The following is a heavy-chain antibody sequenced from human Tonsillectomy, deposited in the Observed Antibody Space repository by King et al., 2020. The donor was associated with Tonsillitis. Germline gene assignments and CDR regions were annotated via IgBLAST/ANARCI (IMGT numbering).Heavy chain of an antibody. CDR2: ISAYNGST. D-gene: IGHD6-13*01. Sequence: QLVQSGAEVKKPGASVKVSCKASGYTFTRYGISWVRQAPGQGLEWMGWISAYNGSTNYAQKLQGRVTMTTDTSTSTAYMELRSLRSDDPAVYYCARLRDDYSSLWSPTYTLDYWGQGTLVTVSS. J-gene: IGHJ4*02. CDR1: GYTFTRYG. CDR3: ARLRDDYSSLWSPTYTLDY. V-gene: IGHV1-18*04.